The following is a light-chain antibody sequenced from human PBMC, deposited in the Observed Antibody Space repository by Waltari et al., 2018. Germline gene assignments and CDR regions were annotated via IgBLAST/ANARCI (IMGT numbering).Light chain of an antibody. J-gene: IGLJ1*01. V-gene: IGLV2-14*03. Sequence: QSALTQPASVSGSPGQSITISCTGTSSDVGGYTFVSWYQQHTGRAPKLIIYDVSKRPSGVSNRFSGSKSGNTASLTISGLQAEDEADYYCSSYTGTSTDYVFGTGSKVTVL. CDR3: SSYTGTSTDYV. CDR1: SSDVGGYTF. CDR2: DVS.